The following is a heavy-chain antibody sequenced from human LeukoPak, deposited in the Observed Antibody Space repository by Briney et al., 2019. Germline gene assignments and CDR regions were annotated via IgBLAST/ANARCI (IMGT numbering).Heavy chain of an antibody. CDR2: ISAYNGNT. CDR1: GYTFTSYG. D-gene: IGHD2-2*01. Sequence: ASVKVSCKASGYTFTSYGISWVRQAPGQGLEWMGWISAYNGNTNYAQNLQGRVTMTTDTSTSTAYMELRSLRSDDTAVYYCARELPESYPLLHYYGMDVGGQGTTVTVSS. V-gene: IGHV1-18*01. J-gene: IGHJ6*02. CDR3: ARELPESYPLLHYYGMDV.